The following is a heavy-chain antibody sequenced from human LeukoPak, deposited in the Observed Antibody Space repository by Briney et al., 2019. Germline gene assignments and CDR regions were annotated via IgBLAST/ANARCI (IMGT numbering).Heavy chain of an antibody. CDR2: ISGDSYRT. J-gene: IGHJ6*04. V-gene: IGHV3-43*02. CDR1: GFTFDDYA. CDR3: AKDRTGYSSGYSMDV. D-gene: IGHD6-19*01. Sequence: GGSLRLSCVAPGFTFDDYAMHWVRQAPGKGLEWVSLISGDSYRTDYADSVKGRFTISRDNNKNSLYLQMNSLSNEDTALYFCAKDRTGYSSGYSMDVWGKGTTVTVSS.